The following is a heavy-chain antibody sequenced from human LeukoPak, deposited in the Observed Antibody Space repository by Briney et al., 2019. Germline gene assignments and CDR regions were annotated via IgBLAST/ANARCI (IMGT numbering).Heavy chain of an antibody. J-gene: IGHJ6*03. CDR1: GYSFTSYW. Sequence: GESLKISCKGSGYSFTSYWIGWLRQMPGKGLEWVGIIYPGDSDTRYSPSFQGQVTISADKSISTAYLQWSSLKASDTAMYYCARRARYYYFYMDVWGKGTTVTVSS. V-gene: IGHV5-51*01. CDR3: ARRARYYYFYMDV. CDR2: IYPGDSDT.